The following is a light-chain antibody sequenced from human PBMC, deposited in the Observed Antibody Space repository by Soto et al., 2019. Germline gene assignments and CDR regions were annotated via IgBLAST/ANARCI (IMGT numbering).Light chain of an antibody. J-gene: IGKJ4*02. CDR1: QSIRSW. CDR2: KAS. Sequence: DIQMTQSPSTLPASVGDRVTITCRASQSIRSWLAWYQQKPGKAPRLLIYKASSLESGVPSRFSGSGSGTEFTLTISSLQPDDSATYYCQQYDSSSTFGGGTKVDIK. V-gene: IGKV1-5*03. CDR3: QQYDSSST.